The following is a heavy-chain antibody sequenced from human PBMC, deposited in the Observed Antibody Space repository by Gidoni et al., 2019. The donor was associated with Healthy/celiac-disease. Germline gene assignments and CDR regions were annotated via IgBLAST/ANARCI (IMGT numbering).Heavy chain of an antibody. CDR2: IYTSGST. J-gene: IGHJ4*02. CDR3: ARGSLAAAGTDDGGNFDY. V-gene: IGHV4-4*07. Sequence: QVQLQESGPGLVKPSETLSLTCTVSGGSISSYYWSWIRQPAGKGLEWIGRIYTSGSTNYNPSLKSRVTMSVDTSKNQFSLKRSSVTAADTAVYYCARGSLAAAGTDDGGNFDYWGQGTLVTVSS. CDR1: GGSISSYY. D-gene: IGHD6-13*01.